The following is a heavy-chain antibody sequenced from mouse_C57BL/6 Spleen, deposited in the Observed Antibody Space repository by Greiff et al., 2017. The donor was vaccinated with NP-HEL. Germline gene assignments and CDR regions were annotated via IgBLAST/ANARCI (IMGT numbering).Heavy chain of an antibody. V-gene: IGHV1-69*01. CDR3: ARGFGYYGSSSYAMDY. CDR1: GYTFTSYW. J-gene: IGHJ4*01. D-gene: IGHD1-1*01. CDR2: TDPSDSYT. Sequence: QVQLQQPGAELVMPGASVKLSCKASGYTFTSYWMHWVKQRPGQGLEWIGETDPSDSYTNYNQKFKGKSTLTVDKSSSTAYMQLSSLTSEDSAVYYCARGFGYYGSSSYAMDYWGQGTSVTVSS.